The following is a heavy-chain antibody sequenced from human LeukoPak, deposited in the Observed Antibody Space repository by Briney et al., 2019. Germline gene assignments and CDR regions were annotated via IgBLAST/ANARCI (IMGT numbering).Heavy chain of an antibody. J-gene: IGHJ4*02. Sequence: SETLSLTCTVSGGSISSSSYYWGWIRQPPGKGLEWIGSIYYSGSTYYNPSLKSRATISVDTSKNQFSLKLSSVTAADTAVYYCARQTLSSGYYLFDYWGQGTLVTVSS. CDR1: GGSISSSSYY. CDR2: IYYSGST. CDR3: ARQTLSSGYYLFDY. V-gene: IGHV4-39*01. D-gene: IGHD3-22*01.